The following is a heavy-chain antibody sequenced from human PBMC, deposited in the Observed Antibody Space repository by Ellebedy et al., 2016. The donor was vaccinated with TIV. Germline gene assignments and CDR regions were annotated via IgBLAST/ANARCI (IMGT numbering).Heavy chain of an antibody. Sequence: GESLKISCAASGFTFSSYGMHWVRQAPGKGLEWVAVISYDGSNKYYADSVKGRFTISRDSSKSTQFLQMNSLRAEDTAVYYCAKDWRAVDGTAGFFDYWGQGTPVTVSS. CDR2: ISYDGSNK. CDR1: GFTFSSYG. D-gene: IGHD6-19*01. CDR3: AKDWRAVDGTAGFFDY. V-gene: IGHV3-30*18. J-gene: IGHJ4*02.